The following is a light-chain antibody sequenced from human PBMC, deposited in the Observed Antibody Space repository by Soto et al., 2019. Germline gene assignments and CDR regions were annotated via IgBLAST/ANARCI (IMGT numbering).Light chain of an antibody. CDR1: SSNIGSNP. CDR2: TNN. Sequence: QSVLTQPPSASGTPGQRVTISCSGSSSNIGSNPVSLYHHLPGTAPKLLIFTNNQRPSRVPDRFSGSKSGTSASLAIGGRQSEDEADYYCAAWDDSLDGYVFGTGTQVTVL. CDR3: AAWDDSLDGYV. V-gene: IGLV1-44*01. J-gene: IGLJ1*01.